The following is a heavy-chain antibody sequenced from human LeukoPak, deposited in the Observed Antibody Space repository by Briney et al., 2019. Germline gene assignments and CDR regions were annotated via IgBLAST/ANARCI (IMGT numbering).Heavy chain of an antibody. CDR1: GGSISSSSYS. Sequence: SEALSLTCTVSGGSISSSSYSWVWIRQPPGKGLEWIGNFFYNGNTYYNPSLKSRVTISADSSKNQFSLKLSSVTAAGTAGYYCARHMEGSLFYYGMEVWGQGTPVTVSS. J-gene: IGHJ6*02. V-gene: IGHV4-39*01. CDR3: ARHMEGSLFYYGMEV. CDR2: FFYNGNT. D-gene: IGHD2-15*01.